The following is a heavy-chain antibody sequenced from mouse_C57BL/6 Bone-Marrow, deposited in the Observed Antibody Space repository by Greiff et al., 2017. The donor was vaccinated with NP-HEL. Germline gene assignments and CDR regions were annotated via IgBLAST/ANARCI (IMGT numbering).Heavy chain of an antibody. CDR3: ARVLYYYGSSYLDY. CDR1: GYSITSGYY. CDR2: ISYDGSN. J-gene: IGHJ2*01. D-gene: IGHD1-1*01. V-gene: IGHV3-6*01. Sequence: DVKLQESGPGLVKPSQSLSLTCSVTGYSITSGYYWNWIRQFPGNKLEWMGYISYDGSNNYNPSLKNRISITRDTSKNQFFLKLNSVTTEDTATYYCARVLYYYGSSYLDYWGQGTTLTVSS.